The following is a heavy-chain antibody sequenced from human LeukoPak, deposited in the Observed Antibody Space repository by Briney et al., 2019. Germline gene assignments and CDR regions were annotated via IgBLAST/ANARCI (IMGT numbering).Heavy chain of an antibody. D-gene: IGHD2-15*01. J-gene: IGHJ6*02. Sequence: GGAPLILCYGSGYSLTSYWIVQVRQLPREGLVEMGTLLSDDSDTRYTPSFQGQFTISAGKSISTAYLQRSSLQASDAAMYYCARHCLGYCSGGSCYSYSHYYYYGMDVWGQGTTVTVSS. CDR1: GYSLTSYW. CDR3: ARHCLGYCSGGSCYSYSHYYYYGMDV. V-gene: IGHV5-51*01. CDR2: LLSDDSDT.